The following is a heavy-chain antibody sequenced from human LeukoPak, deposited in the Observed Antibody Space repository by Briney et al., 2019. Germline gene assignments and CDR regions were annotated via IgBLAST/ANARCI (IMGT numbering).Heavy chain of an antibody. J-gene: IGHJ4*02. V-gene: IGHV3-23*01. CDR2: ISGSGGST. CDR1: GFTFSSYA. CDR3: AKDSYYYDSSGPITEFDY. Sequence: GGSLTLSCAASGFTFSSYAMSWVRQAPGKGLEWVSAISGSGGSTYYADSVKGRFTISRDNSKNTLYLQMNSLRAEDTAVYYCAKDSYYYDSSGPITEFDYWGQGTLVTVSS. D-gene: IGHD3-22*01.